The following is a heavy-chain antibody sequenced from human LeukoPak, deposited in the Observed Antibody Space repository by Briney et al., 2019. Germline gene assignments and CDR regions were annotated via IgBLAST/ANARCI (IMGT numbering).Heavy chain of an antibody. D-gene: IGHD4-17*01. CDR2: ISSDSNYI. CDR3: ARDWDLTVTTGGDGMDV. V-gene: IGHV3-21*01. J-gene: IGHJ6*02. Sequence: GGSLRLSCAVSGFTFSPYSMNWVRQAPGKGLEWVSSISSDSNYIYYADSVKGRFTSSRDNSKNTLYLQMNSLRAEDTAVYYCARDWDLTVTTGGDGMDVWGQGTTVTVSS. CDR1: GFTFSPYS.